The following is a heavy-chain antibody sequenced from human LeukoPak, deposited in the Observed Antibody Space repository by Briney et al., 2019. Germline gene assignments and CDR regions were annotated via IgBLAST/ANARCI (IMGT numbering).Heavy chain of an antibody. D-gene: IGHD2-2*01. V-gene: IGHV5-51*01. J-gene: IGHJ4*02. CDR3: ARHLSSITSCPHY. Sequence: GESLKISCKGSGYSFTTYRIAWVRQMPGKGLEWMGVIYPGNSDITYSPSFQGQVTISVDKSISTAYLQWSSLKASDTAIYYCARHLSSITSCPHYWGQGTLVTVSS. CDR1: GYSFTTYR. CDR2: IYPGNSDI.